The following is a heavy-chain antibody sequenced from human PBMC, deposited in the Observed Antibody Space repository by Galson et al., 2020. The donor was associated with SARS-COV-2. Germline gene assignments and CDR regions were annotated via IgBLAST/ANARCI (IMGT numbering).Heavy chain of an antibody. J-gene: IGHJ4*02. CDR2: IRGDGSET. CDR3: TREGWQGAY. Sequence: GGSLRLSCEVSGFIFKDFWMSWFRQAPGKSLERVANIRGDGSETNYVESVKGRFSISRDNAMNSLYLQMDSLRVEDTAVYYCTREGWQGAYWGQGSRVTVSS. CDR1: GFIFKDFW. V-gene: IGHV3-7*01.